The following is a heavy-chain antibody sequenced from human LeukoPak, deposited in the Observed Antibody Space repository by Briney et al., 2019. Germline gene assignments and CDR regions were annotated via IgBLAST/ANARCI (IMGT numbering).Heavy chain of an antibody. V-gene: IGHV3-23*01. CDR2: ISVSGGTT. CDR3: AKDCSGSGSFYYY. CDR1: GFTFSSYA. J-gene: IGHJ4*02. Sequence: GGSLRLSCAVSGFTFSSYAMNWVRQAPGKGLEWVSSISVSGGTTYYADSVKGRFTISRDNSKNTLYLQMNSLRAEDTAIYYCAKDCSGSGSFYYYWGQGTLVTVSS. D-gene: IGHD1-26*01.